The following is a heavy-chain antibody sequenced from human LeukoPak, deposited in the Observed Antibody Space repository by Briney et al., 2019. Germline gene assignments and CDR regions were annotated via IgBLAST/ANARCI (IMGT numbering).Heavy chain of an antibody. CDR1: GFTFSSYS. V-gene: IGHV3-48*01. J-gene: IGHJ4*02. CDR2: ISSSSSTI. Sequence: QTGGSLRLSCAASGFTFSSYSMNWVRQAPGKGLEWVSYISSSSSTIYYADSVKGRFTISRDNAKNSLYLQMNSLRAEDTAVYYCARDFVGATQYYFDYWGQGTLVTVSS. CDR3: ARDFVGATQYYFDY. D-gene: IGHD1-26*01.